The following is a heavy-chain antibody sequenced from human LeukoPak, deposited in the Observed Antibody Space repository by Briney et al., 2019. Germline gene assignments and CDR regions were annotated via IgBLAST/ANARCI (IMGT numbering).Heavy chain of an antibody. D-gene: IGHD1-14*01. CDR1: GGSISGYY. CDR3: ARHRPLDNDGFDI. CDR2: IYYSGST. Sequence: SETLSLTCSVSGGSISGYYWSWIRQPPGKGLEWIGYIYYSGSTNYNPSLKSRVTISVDTSKNQFSLKLSSATAADTAVYYCARHRPLDNDGFDIWGQGTMVTVSS. V-gene: IGHV4-59*08. J-gene: IGHJ3*02.